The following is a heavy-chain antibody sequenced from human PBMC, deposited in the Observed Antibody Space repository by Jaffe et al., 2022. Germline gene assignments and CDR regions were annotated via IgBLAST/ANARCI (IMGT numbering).Heavy chain of an antibody. CDR3: ATHLGRSVWLFDS. D-gene: IGHD6-19*01. J-gene: IGHJ4*02. Sequence: EVQLLDSGGGLVQPGGSLRLSCAASGFTFSSYTMSWVRQAPGRGLEWVSLISGSGGTTYYADSVKGRFTISRDNSKNTVFLQMNSLRAEDTARYYCATHLGRSVWLFDSWGQGTLVTVSS. V-gene: IGHV3-23*01. CDR1: GFTFSSYT. CDR2: ISGSGGTT.